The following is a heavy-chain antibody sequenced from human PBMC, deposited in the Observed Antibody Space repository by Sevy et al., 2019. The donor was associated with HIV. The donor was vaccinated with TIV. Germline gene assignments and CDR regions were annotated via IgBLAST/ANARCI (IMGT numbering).Heavy chain of an antibody. CDR3: AKEKSCGGACYYFDY. Sequence: GGSLRLSCVASQLRFEDSDMNWVRQVPGKGLQWVSGINSNAAATSYTDSVKGRFTISRDNAKNTLYLQMDSLRGEDTSLYFCAKEKSCGGACYYFDYWGQGALVTVSS. CDR1: QLRFEDSD. J-gene: IGHJ4*02. CDR2: INSNAAAT. D-gene: IGHD2-21*02. V-gene: IGHV3-20*04.